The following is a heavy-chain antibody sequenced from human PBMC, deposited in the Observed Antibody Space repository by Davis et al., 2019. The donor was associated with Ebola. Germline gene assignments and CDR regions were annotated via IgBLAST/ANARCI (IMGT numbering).Heavy chain of an antibody. Sequence: SVTASSKTSGFSFTNSAVQWVRQAPGERLEWIGWVIVASGNTKYTQNLQGRLIITSDTSTGTAYMELSRLTTEDTAVYYCAAEDYNDGTCCSFDYWGQGTLVTVSS. CDR3: AAEDYNDGTCCSFDY. V-gene: IGHV1-58*01. D-gene: IGHD3-22*01. CDR2: VIVASGNT. CDR1: GFSFTNSA. J-gene: IGHJ4*02.